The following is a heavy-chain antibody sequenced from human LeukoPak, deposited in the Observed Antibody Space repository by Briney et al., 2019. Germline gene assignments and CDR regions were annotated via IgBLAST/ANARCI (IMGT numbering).Heavy chain of an antibody. D-gene: IGHD3-10*01. V-gene: IGHV3-23*01. J-gene: IGHJ4*02. CDR1: GXTFSTYA. CDR2: IGGSGDFT. Sequence: PGGSLRLSWAASGXTFSTYAMSWVRQAPGKGLEWVSAIGGSGDFTYYAEYVRGRFTISRDNSKKTLYLQMNSLRAEDTAVYYCAKADRGWGVITKDWGQGTLVTVSS. CDR3: AKADRGWGVITKD.